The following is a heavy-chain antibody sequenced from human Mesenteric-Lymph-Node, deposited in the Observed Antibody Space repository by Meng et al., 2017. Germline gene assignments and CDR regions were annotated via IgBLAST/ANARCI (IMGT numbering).Heavy chain of an antibody. CDR3: AREYCSGGSCYFYYYYGMDV. CDR2: IIPIFGTA. CDR1: GGTFISYA. Sequence: SVMISCNASGGTFISYAISWVRQAPGQGLEWMGGIIPIFGTANYAQKFQGRVTITADKSTSTAYMELSSLRSEDTAVYYCAREYCSGGSCYFYYYYGMDVWGQGTTVTVSS. J-gene: IGHJ6*02. V-gene: IGHV1-69*06. D-gene: IGHD2-15*01.